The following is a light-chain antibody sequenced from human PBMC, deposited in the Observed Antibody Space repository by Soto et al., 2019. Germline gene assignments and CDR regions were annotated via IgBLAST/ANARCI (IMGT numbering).Light chain of an antibody. V-gene: IGKV1-5*03. CDR3: QQYRGT. CDR2: KAS. J-gene: IGKJ1*01. Sequence: DIQMTQSPSILSASVGDRVTITCRASQSISSWLAWYQQKPGKAPKLLIYKASSLESGVPSRFSGSGSGTEFTLTISSLQPDDFATYYCQQYRGTFGQGTKVEIK. CDR1: QSISSW.